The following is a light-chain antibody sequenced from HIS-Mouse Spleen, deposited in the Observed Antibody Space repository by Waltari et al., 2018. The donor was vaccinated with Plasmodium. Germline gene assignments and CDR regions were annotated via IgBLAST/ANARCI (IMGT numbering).Light chain of an antibody. Sequence: SYELTQPPSVSVSPGQTARITCSGDALPKTYAYWYQQKSGQAPVLVIYEDSKRPSGIPGSFSGSSSGTRATWTISGAQVEDEADYYCYSTDSSGNHRVFGGGTKLTVL. CDR1: ALPKTY. J-gene: IGLJ3*02. V-gene: IGLV3-10*01. CDR3: YSTDSSGNHRV. CDR2: EDS.